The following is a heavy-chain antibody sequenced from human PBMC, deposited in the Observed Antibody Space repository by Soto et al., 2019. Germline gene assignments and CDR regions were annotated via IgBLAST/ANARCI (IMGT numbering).Heavy chain of an antibody. V-gene: IGHV3-48*01. Sequence: GGSLRLSCAASGFTFSSHSMNWVRQAPGKGLEWVSYISSSSRTIYYADSVKGRFTISRDNAKNSLYLQMNSLRAEDTAVYYCARDRYGDYVVDYWGQGTLVTVSS. CDR1: GFTFSSHS. D-gene: IGHD4-17*01. CDR3: ARDRYGDYVVDY. J-gene: IGHJ4*02. CDR2: ISSSSRTI.